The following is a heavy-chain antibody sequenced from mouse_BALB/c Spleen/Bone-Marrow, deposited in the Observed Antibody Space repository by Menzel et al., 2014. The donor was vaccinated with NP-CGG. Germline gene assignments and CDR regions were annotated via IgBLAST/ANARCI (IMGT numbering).Heavy chain of an antibody. CDR3: ARGGNHGY. CDR2: IFPGIGTT. Sequence: LVESGAELVKPGASVKLSCKPSGYTFTNYWIQWVKQRPGQGLGWFGEIFPGIGTTYYNEKFEGKATLTIDTSSSTAYMQLSSLTSEDSAVYLCARGGNHGYWGQGTTLTVSS. J-gene: IGHJ2*01. CDR1: GYTFTNYW. D-gene: IGHD2-1*01. V-gene: IGHV1S132*01.